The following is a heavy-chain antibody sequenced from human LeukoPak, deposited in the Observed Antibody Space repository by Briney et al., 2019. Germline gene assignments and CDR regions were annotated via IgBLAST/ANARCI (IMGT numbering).Heavy chain of an antibody. J-gene: IGHJ4*02. CDR2: IHPSDSDT. V-gene: IGHV5-51*01. CDR1: GYSFTTYW. CDR3: ARQRDDYVDY. Sequence: GESLKISCKGSGYSFTTYWIGWVRQMPGKGLEWMGIIHPSDSDTRYSPSFQGQVTISADKSITTAYPQWSSLKASDTAMYYCARQRDDYVDYWGQGTLVTVSS.